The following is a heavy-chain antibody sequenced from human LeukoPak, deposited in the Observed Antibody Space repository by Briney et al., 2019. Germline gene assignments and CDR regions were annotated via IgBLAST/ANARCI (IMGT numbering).Heavy chain of an antibody. CDR2: IMQHGGEK. J-gene: IGHJ6*02. Sequence: GGSLRLSCAGSGFTFSSHWMSWVRQSPGKGLEWVANIMQHGGEKYYVDSVKGRFTISRDNAKNSLYLQMNSLRAEDTAVYYCARDFYGPYYYYGMDVWGQGTTVTVSS. CDR3: ARDFYGPYYYYGMDV. V-gene: IGHV3-7*05. D-gene: IGHD2/OR15-2a*01. CDR1: GFTFSSHW.